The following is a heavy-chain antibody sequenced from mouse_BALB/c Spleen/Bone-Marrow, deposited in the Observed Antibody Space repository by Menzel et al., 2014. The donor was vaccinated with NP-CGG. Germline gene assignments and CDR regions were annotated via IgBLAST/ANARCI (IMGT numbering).Heavy chain of an antibody. CDR3: TRYGNSHYYAMDY. V-gene: IGHV1-69*02. Sequence: QVQLQQSEAALVRPGASVKLSCRASGYTFTSYWINWVKQRPGQGLEWIGNIYPSDSYTNYNQRIKDKATLTVDKSSSTAYMQLSSPTSEDFAVYYCTRYGNSHYYAMDYWGQGTSVTVSS. CDR2: IYPSDSYT. J-gene: IGHJ4*01. CDR1: GYTFTSYW. D-gene: IGHD1-1*01.